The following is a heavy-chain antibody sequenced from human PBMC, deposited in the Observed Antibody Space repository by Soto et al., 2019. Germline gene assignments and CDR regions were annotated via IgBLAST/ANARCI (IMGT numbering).Heavy chain of an antibody. Sequence: PGGSLRLSCAASGFTFSSYGMHWVRQAPGKGLEWVAVISYDGSNKYYADSVKGRFTISRDNSKNTLYLQMNSLRAEDTAVYYCAKARHIVGATPIDYWGQGTLVTVSS. CDR2: ISYDGSNK. D-gene: IGHD1-26*01. J-gene: IGHJ4*02. CDR1: GFTFSSYG. CDR3: AKARHIVGATPIDY. V-gene: IGHV3-30*18.